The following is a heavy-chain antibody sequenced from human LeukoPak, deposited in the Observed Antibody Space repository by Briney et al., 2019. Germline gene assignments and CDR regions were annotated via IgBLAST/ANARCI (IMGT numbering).Heavy chain of an antibody. D-gene: IGHD1-26*01. V-gene: IGHV3-7*01. CDR3: ARGVGGDY. Sequence: PGGSLRLSCEGSAFIFSGHWMSWVRQAPGKGLEWVANIKQDGSEKYYVDSVKGRFTISRDNAKNSLYLQMNSLRAEDTAVYYCARGVGGDYWGQGTLVTVSS. CDR2: IKQDGSEK. J-gene: IGHJ4*02. CDR1: AFIFSGHW.